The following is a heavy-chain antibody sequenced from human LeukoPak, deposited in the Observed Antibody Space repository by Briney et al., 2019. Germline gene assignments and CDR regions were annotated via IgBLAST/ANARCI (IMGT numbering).Heavy chain of an antibody. D-gene: IGHD3-3*01. Sequence: GGSLRLSCAASGFTFGSYGMHWVRQAPGKGLEWVAFIRYDGSNKYYADSVKGRFTISRDNSKNTLYLQMYSLRAEDTAVYYCARDGDMRTTTIFGVVLGWGQGTLVTVSS. J-gene: IGHJ4*02. V-gene: IGHV3-30*02. CDR2: IRYDGSNK. CDR1: GFTFGSYG. CDR3: ARDGDMRTTTIFGVVLG.